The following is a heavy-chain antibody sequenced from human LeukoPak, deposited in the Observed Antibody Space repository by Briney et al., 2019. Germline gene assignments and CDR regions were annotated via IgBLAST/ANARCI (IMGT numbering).Heavy chain of an antibody. J-gene: IGHJ4*02. D-gene: IGHD1-26*01. V-gene: IGHV3-7*01. CDR1: GFTFSNYW. CDR3: TRSGTYVFDF. CDR2: IKQDGSDI. Sequence: GGSLRLSCAASGFTFSNYWMSWVRQAPGKGLEWVANIKQDGSDIYYVDSVKGRFTISRDNAENSLYLQMNSLRAEDTAVYYCTRSGTYVFDFWGQGTLVTVSS.